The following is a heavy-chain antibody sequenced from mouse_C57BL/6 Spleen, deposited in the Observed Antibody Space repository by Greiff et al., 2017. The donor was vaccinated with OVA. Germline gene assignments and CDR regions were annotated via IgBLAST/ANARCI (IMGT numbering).Heavy chain of an antibody. Sequence: QVQLQQSGTELVKPGASVKLSCKASRYTFTSYWMHWVKQRPGQGLEWIGNINPSNGGTNYNEKFKSKATLTVDKSSSTAYMQLSSLTSEDSAVYYCARGAGVGRSYFDYWGQGTTLTVSS. CDR1: RYTFTSYW. J-gene: IGHJ2*01. CDR2: INPSNGGT. D-gene: IGHD4-1*01. V-gene: IGHV1-53*01. CDR3: ARGAGVGRSYFDY.